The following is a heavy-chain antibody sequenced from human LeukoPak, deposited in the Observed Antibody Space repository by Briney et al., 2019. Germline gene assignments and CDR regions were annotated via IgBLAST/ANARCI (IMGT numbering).Heavy chain of an antibody. D-gene: IGHD2-2*01. CDR3: ARVWHCTSTSRYDY. Sequence: GGSLRLSCAASGFTFSSYSMSWVRQAPGKGLEWVSYISSSSTTIYYADSVKGRFTISRDNAKNSLYLQMNSLRDEDTAVYSCARVWHCTSTSRYDYWGQGTLVTVSS. CDR2: ISSSSTTI. V-gene: IGHV3-48*02. CDR1: GFTFSSYS. J-gene: IGHJ4*02.